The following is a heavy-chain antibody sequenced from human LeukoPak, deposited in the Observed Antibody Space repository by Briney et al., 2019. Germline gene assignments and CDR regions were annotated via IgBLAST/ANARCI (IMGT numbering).Heavy chain of an antibody. D-gene: IGHD3-22*01. CDR1: GGSISSSSYY. J-gene: IGHJ4*02. CDR2: IYYSGTT. CDR3: ERHGGLRYSYDSSGYYFDY. Sequence: KSSETLSLTCTVSGGSISSSSYYWGWIRHPPGKGLEWVGSIYYSGTTYYNPSLKSRVTIPVDTSKNQFSLKLSSVTAADKAVDYCERHGGLRYSYDSSGYYFDYWGQGTLVTVSS. V-gene: IGHV4-39*01.